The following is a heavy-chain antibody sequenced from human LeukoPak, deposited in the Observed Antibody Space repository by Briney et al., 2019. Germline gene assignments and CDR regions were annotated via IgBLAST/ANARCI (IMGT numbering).Heavy chain of an antibody. V-gene: IGHV1-24*01. CDR1: GYTLTELS. J-gene: IGHJ4*02. Sequence: ASVKVSCKVSGYTLTELSMHWVRQAPGKGLEWMGGFDPEDGETIYAQKFQGRVTMTEDTSTDTAYMELSSLRSEDTAVYYSATDLGYCSSTSCYSIGWGQGTLVTVSS. CDR2: FDPEDGET. CDR3: ATDLGYCSSTSCYSIG. D-gene: IGHD2-2*01.